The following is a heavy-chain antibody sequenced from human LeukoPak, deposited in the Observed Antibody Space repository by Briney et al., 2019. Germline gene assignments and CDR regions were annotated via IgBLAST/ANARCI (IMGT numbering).Heavy chain of an antibody. J-gene: IGHJ3*02. D-gene: IGHD3-16*01. CDR1: GGSISSGDYY. Sequence: NPSQTLSLNCTVSGGSISSGDYYWSWIRQPPGKGLEWIGYIYYSGSTYYNPSLKSRVTISVDTSKNQFSLKLSSVTAADTAVYYCARVRRLYDYVWGSYSGDAFDIWGQGTMVTVSS. V-gene: IGHV4-30-4*01. CDR3: ARVRRLYDYVWGSYSGDAFDI. CDR2: IYYSGST.